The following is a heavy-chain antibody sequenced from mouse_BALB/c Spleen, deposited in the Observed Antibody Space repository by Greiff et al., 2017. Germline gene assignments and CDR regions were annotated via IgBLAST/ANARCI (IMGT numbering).Heavy chain of an antibody. CDR3: AREGSTMMFMDY. J-gene: IGHJ4*01. CDR1: GYSITSGYY. Sequence: EVQLQQSGPGLVKPSQSLSLTCSVTGYSITSGYYWNWIRQFPGNKLEWMGYISYDGSNNYNPSLKNRISITRDTSKNQFFLKLNSVTTEDTATYYCAREGSTMMFMDYWGQGTSVTVSS. V-gene: IGHV3-6*02. CDR2: ISYDGSN. D-gene: IGHD2-4*01.